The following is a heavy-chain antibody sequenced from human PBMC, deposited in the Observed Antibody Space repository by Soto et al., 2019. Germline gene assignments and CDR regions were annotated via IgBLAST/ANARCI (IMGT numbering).Heavy chain of an antibody. J-gene: IGHJ4*02. Sequence: QVQLQESGPGLVKPSETLSLTCTVSGGSIISYYWSWIRQPPGTGLEWIGYIYHSGSTNYNPSLKSRLTISVDTSKNQFSLKLSSVTAADTAVYYCARQGNPRYCSGGSCFAVVDSWGQGTLVTVSS. CDR1: GGSIISYY. V-gene: IGHV4-59*08. CDR2: IYHSGST. D-gene: IGHD2-15*01. CDR3: ARQGNPRYCSGGSCFAVVDS.